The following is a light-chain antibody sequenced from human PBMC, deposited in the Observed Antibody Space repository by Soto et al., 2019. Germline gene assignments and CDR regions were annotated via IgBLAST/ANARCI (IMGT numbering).Light chain of an antibody. CDR3: LQHNSYPLT. J-gene: IGKJ1*01. Sequence: DIQMTQSPSSLSASVGDRVTITCRASQGIRNALDWYQQKPGKGPKRLIYATSTLQSGVPSRFSGSGSGTEFTLTISSLQPEDFATYSCLQHNSYPLTFGQGTKVEIK. V-gene: IGKV1-17*01. CDR2: ATS. CDR1: QGIRNA.